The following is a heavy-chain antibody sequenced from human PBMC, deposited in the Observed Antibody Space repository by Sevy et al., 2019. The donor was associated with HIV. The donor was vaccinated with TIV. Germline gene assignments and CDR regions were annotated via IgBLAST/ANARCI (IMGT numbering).Heavy chain of an antibody. CDR3: ARDGLAGSLGY. J-gene: IGHJ4*02. CDR1: GGSINGYY. V-gene: IGHV4-59*01. D-gene: IGHD3-10*01. Sequence: SETLSLTCTVSGGSINGYYWSWIRQPPGKGLEYIGYIYSSGSTNYNASLRSRVTISVDTSKNQFSLKMRSVTTADTAVYYCARDGLAGSLGYWGQGIQVTVSS. CDR2: IYSSGST.